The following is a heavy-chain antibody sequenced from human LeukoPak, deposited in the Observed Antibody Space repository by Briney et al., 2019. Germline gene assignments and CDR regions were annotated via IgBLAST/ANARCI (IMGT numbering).Heavy chain of an antibody. CDR1: GYTFTSYD. V-gene: IGHV1-8*01. Sequence: ASVKDSCKASGYTFTSYDINWVRQATGQGLEWMGWMNPNSGNTGYAQKFQGRVTMTRNTSISTAYMELSSLRSEDTAVYYCARDLYYYGSGSYYLGIWFDPWGQGTLVTVSS. D-gene: IGHD3-10*01. CDR3: ARDLYYYGSGSYYLGIWFDP. CDR2: MNPNSGNT. J-gene: IGHJ5*02.